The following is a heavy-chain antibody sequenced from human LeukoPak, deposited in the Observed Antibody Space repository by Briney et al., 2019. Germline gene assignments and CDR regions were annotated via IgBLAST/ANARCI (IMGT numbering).Heavy chain of an antibody. Sequence: GASVKVSCKASGYTFTSYGISWVRQAPGQGLEWMGWISAYNGNTNYAQKFQGRVTMTRDTSISTAYMELSSLISDDTAVYYCARDPGSNWFDPWGQGTLVTVSS. CDR1: GYTFTSYG. D-gene: IGHD3-10*01. V-gene: IGHV1-18*01. CDR3: ARDPGSNWFDP. CDR2: ISAYNGNT. J-gene: IGHJ5*02.